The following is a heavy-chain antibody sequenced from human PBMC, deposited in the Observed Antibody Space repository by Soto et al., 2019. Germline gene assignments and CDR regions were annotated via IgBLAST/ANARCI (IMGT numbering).Heavy chain of an antibody. D-gene: IGHD4-17*01. V-gene: IGHV4-39*01. J-gene: IGHJ4*02. Sequence: SETLSLTCTVSGGSVTNSSYYWGWIRQSPGKGLEWIGSVYYRGRSYSKSSVKSRVTISVDTSKNRFPLSLNSVTASDTAVYFCVSQRTTVPTQAYFDYWGPGALVTVYS. CDR2: VYYRGRS. CDR1: GGSVTNSSYY. CDR3: VSQRTTVPTQAYFDY.